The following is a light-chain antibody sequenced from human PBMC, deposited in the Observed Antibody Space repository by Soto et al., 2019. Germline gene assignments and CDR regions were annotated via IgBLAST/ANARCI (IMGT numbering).Light chain of an antibody. CDR3: QSYDSNLSGSL. CDR1: SSNIGAGYG. V-gene: IGLV1-40*01. Sequence: QAVVTQPPSVSGAPGQRVTISCAGTSSNIGAGYGVHWYQQLPGRAPKLLIHNYVNRPSGVPDRFSGSKSGTSASLAITGLQGEDEGDHYCQSYDSNLSGSLFGGGTKLTVL. CDR2: NYV. J-gene: IGLJ2*01.